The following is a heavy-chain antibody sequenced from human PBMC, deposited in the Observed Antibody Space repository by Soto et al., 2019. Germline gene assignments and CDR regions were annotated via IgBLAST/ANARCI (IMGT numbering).Heavy chain of an antibody. D-gene: IGHD2-8*02. V-gene: IGHV4-59*01. CDR2: IFYSGTT. CDR1: GGSISGYY. Sequence: SETLSLTCTVSGGSISGYYWSWIRQPPGKGLEWLGYIFYSGTTNYNPSLQSRLTISVDTSKNQFSLTLSSVTAADTAVYYCAKGGGRGVPGGDYFDYWGRGTLVTVSS. J-gene: IGHJ4*02. CDR3: AKGGGRGVPGGDYFDY.